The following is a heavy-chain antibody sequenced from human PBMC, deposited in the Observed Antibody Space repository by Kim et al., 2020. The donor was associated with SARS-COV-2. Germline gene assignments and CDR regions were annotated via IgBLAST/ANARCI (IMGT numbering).Heavy chain of an antibody. CDR3: VRGFKMYSTSY. J-gene: IGHJ4*02. V-gene: IGHV1-8*01. Sequence: ASVKVSCKASGYTFTSYDINWVRQAAGQGLEWMGWMSPNSGHTGCIQKFQGRVTMTRDTSTNTAYLELNSLTSDDTAVYYCVRGFKMYSTSYWGQGTLVTVSS. D-gene: IGHD2-2*01. CDR2: MSPNSGHT. CDR1: GYTFTSYD.